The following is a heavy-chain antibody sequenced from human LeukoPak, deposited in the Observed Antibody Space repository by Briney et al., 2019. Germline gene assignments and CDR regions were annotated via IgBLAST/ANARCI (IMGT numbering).Heavy chain of an antibody. Sequence: GGSLRLSCAASGFTFSSYAMSWVRQAPGKGLEWVSAISGSGGSTYYADSVKGRFTISRDNSKNTLYLQMNSLRAEDTAVYYCAKESPGSGYYYYYGMDVWGQGTTVTASS. CDR2: ISGSGGST. V-gene: IGHV3-23*01. CDR3: AKESPGSGYYYYYGMDV. J-gene: IGHJ6*02. D-gene: IGHD2-15*01. CDR1: GFTFSSYA.